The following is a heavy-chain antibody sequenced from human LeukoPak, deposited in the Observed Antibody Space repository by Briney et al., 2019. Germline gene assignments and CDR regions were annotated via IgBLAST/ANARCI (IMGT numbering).Heavy chain of an antibody. CDR2: IYYSGST. Sequence: SETLSLTCTVSGGSISSYYWSWIRQPPGKGLEWIGYIYYSGSTNYNPSLKSRVTISVDTSKNQFSLKLSSVTAADTAVYHCARNVLRETRTFGYWGQGTLVTVSS. CDR3: ARNVLRETRTFGY. CDR1: GGSISSYY. J-gene: IGHJ4*02. V-gene: IGHV4-59*01. D-gene: IGHD3-3*01.